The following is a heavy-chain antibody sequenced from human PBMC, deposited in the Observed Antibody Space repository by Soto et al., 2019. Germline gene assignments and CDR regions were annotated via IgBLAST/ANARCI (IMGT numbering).Heavy chain of an antibody. V-gene: IGHV4-59*01. CDR1: GGSISSYY. J-gene: IGHJ3*02. CDR3: ARAERRWLQLLLNDGFDI. CDR2: IYYRGRT. Sequence: PSETLSLTCTVSGGSISSYYWSWIRQPPGKGLEWLGYIYYRGRTNYNPSLKRRVTISVDTSKNQFSLKLSSVTAADSAVYYCARAERRWLQLLLNDGFDIWGQVTMGTLSS. D-gene: IGHD2-2*01.